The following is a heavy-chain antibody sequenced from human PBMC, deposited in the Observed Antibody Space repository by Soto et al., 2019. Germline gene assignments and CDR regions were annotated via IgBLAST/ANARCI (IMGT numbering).Heavy chain of an antibody. Sequence: PSESLSLTGVVFNASVSVVDHQWNWLRQSGVRGLEGFGFTQHRGTTYYNPSLKSRVYMAVDTSKIQFSLRLTSVTADDTARYSCARSSPGFCTGGNSYSAGHSVDSWGQGTLVTVSS. CDR3: ARSSPGFCTGGNSYSAGHSVDS. CDR1: NASVSVVDHQ. D-gene: IGHD2-15*01. V-gene: IGHV4-30-4*01. CDR2: TQHRGTT. J-gene: IGHJ4*02.